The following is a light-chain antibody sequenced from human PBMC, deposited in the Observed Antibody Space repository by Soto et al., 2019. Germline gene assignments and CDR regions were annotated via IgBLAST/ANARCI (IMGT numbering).Light chain of an antibody. CDR2: AAS. Sequence: DIQVTQSPSSLSASVGDRVNITCRASRSIAGYLNWYHQKPRKAPKLLVYAASRLHGGVTSRFSGSGSGTDFTLTISTLLPEDFGTYYCQQTYGTPRTFGQGTKVEVK. CDR3: QQTYGTPRT. J-gene: IGKJ1*01. V-gene: IGKV1-39*01. CDR1: RSIAGY.